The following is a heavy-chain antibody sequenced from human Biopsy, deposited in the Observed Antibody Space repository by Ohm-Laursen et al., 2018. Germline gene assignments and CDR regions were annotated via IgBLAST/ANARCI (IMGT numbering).Heavy chain of an antibody. CDR1: GDSISSYY. V-gene: IGHV4-59*01. D-gene: IGHD3-22*01. CDR3: ARDRGFYSDRTVPGYFDL. CDR2: VYYTGST. Sequence: SEALSLTCPVSGDSISSYYWSWIRQPPGRGLEWIGYVYYTGSTDYNPSLQSRVTISVDTSKNHFSLRLRSLTPADTAIYYCARDRGFYSDRTVPGYFDLWGRGTLVTVSS. J-gene: IGHJ2*01.